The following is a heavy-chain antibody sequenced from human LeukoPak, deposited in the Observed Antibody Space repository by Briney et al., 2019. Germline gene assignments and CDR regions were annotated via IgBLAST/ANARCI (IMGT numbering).Heavy chain of an antibody. J-gene: IGHJ4*02. V-gene: IGHV1-8*03. D-gene: IGHD1-26*01. Sequence: ASVKVSCKASGYTFTSYDVNWVRQATGQGLEWMGWMNPNSGNTGYAQKFQGRVTITRNTSMSTAYMELSSLRSEDTAVYYCARGRRGSYYYWGQGTLVTVSS. CDR2: MNPNSGNT. CDR1: GYTFTSYD. CDR3: ARGRRGSYYY.